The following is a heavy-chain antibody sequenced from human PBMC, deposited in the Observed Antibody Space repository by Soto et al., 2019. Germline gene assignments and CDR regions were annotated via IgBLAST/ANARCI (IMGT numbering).Heavy chain of an antibody. CDR1: GFTFSSFA. D-gene: IGHD4-4*01. CDR3: AKGYSNPTYYFDY. V-gene: IGHV3-23*01. Sequence: PGGSLRLSGAASGFTFSSFAISWVRQAPWKGLEWVSAISGSGGSTYYADSVKGRFTISRDNSKNTLYLQMNSLRAEDTAVYYCAKGYSNPTYYFDYWGQGTLVTVSS. J-gene: IGHJ4*02. CDR2: ISGSGGST.